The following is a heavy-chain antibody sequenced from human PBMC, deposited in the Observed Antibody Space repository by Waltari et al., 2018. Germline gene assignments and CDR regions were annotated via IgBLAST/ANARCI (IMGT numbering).Heavy chain of an antibody. CDR3: VKEGDFWSSPKYYFDS. V-gene: IGHV3-33*06. Sequence: VQLLASGGAVVQPGRSLSLSCPAPGFTFSSHGTAWVRQAPGKGLEWVAVIWYDGSTKYYSDSVKGRFSISRDNDKNMLYLEMKSRSVEDTAVYYCVKEGDFWSSPKYYFDSWGPGTPVTVSS. D-gene: IGHD3-3*01. CDR2: IWYDGSTK. J-gene: IGHJ4*02. CDR1: GFTFSSHG.